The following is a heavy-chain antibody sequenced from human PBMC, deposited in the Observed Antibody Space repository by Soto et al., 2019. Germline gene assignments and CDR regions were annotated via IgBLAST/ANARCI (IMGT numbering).Heavy chain of an antibody. CDR3: SRGGGLFDY. CDR2: IYYSGST. CDR1: GCSISSGGYY. V-gene: IGHV4-31*03. D-gene: IGHD3-16*01. J-gene: IGHJ4*02. Sequence: QVQLQESGPGLVKPSQTLSLPCTVSGCSISSGGYYWSWIGQHPGKGLEWIGYIYYSGSTYYNPSHKSRVTISVDTSKNQCSLKLSSVTAADTAVYYCSRGGGLFDYWGQGTLVTVSS.